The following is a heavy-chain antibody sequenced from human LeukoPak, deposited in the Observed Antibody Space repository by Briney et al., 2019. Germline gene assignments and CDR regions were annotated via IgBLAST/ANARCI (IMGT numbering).Heavy chain of an antibody. Sequence: SSETLSLTCTVPGGSVSSDISYWNWIRQPAGEGLEWIGRIYADGSSTYNPSLKSRVTISVDSSKNQFSLRLSSMTAAHTAVYYRESGYYSHRRGQGTLVTVSS. CDR1: GGSVSSDISY. V-gene: IGHV4-61*02. J-gene: IGHJ4*02. CDR3: ESGYYSHR. D-gene: IGHD3-16*01. CDR2: IYADGSS.